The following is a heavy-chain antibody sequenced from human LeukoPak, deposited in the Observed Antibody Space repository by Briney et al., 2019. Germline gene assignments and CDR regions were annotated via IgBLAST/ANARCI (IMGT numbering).Heavy chain of an antibody. V-gene: IGHV5-51*01. CDR2: IYPGDSDT. CDR3: ARRDSSSWWEFDY. J-gene: IGHJ4*02. Sequence: GESLKISCQGSGYRFTSYWIGWVRQMPGKGLEWMGIIYPGDSDTRYSPSFQGQVTISADKSISTAYLQWRSLKASDTAMYYCARRDSSSWWEFDYWGQGTLVTVSS. CDR1: GYRFTSYW. D-gene: IGHD6-13*01.